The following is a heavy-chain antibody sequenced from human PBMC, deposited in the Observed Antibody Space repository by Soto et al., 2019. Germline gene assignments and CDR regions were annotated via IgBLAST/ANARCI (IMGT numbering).Heavy chain of an antibody. J-gene: IGHJ6*04. CDR3: ECHLSPPQGEWLRRPYYFYYGMDV. Sequence: SDTLYLTCTVSGGSISSHYWCQIRQPLGKGQERIGDIYYSVSTNCHPSLKNQVTMSVDTTKNPFPLRLRSVTAADTAVYYCECHLSPPQGEWLRRPYYFYYGMDVWGKGTTVT. CDR1: GGSISSHY. V-gene: IGHV4-59*08. D-gene: IGHD5-12*01. CDR2: IYYSVST.